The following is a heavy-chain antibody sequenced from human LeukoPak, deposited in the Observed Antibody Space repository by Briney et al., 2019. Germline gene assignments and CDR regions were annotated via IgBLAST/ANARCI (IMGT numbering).Heavy chain of an antibody. CDR2: IWYDGSNE. CDR3: ARGERVNLWIFERYDY. Sequence: GSLRLSCAASAFTFSNYAMHWVRQAPGEGLEWVGMIWYDGSNENYADSVRGRFTISRDNVKNTLYLQMSSLRAEDTAVYYCARGERVNLWIFERYDYWGRGALVTASS. D-gene: IGHD3-3*01. CDR1: AFTFSNYA. J-gene: IGHJ4*02. V-gene: IGHV3-33*01.